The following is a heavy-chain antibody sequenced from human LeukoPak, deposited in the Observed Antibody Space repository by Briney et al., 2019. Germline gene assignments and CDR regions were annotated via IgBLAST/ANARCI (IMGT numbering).Heavy chain of an antibody. D-gene: IGHD2-2*01. Sequence: PSETLSLTCTASGGSISSYYWSWIRQPPGKGLEWIGYIYYSGSTNYNPSLKSRVTISVDTSKNQFSLKLSSVTAADTAVYYCARDLLPYCSSTSCGMDVWGQGTTVTVSS. CDR1: GGSISSYY. V-gene: IGHV4-59*01. CDR2: IYYSGST. CDR3: ARDLLPYCSSTSCGMDV. J-gene: IGHJ6*02.